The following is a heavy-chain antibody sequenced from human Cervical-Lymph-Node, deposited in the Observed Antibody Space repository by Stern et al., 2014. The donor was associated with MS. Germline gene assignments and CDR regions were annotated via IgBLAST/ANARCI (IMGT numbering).Heavy chain of an antibody. D-gene: IGHD3-22*01. CDR3: ARDLDSSGFRYFDL. CDR1: GGTFSSYT. V-gene: IGHV1-69*09. Sequence: VQLVQSGAEVKKPGSSVKVSCKASGGTFSSYTISWVRQAPGQGLEWMGRIIPILGIANYAQKFQGRVTITADKSTSTAYMELSSLRSEDTAVYYCARDLDSSGFRYFDLWGRGTLVTVSS. CDR2: IIPILGIA. J-gene: IGHJ2*01.